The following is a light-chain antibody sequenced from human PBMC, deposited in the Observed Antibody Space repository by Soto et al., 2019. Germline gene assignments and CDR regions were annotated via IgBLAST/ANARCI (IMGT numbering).Light chain of an antibody. CDR2: AAS. CDR1: QGIRND. Sequence: DIQMTQSPSSLSASVGDRVTISCRASQGIRNDLVWYQQKPGRAPKRLIYAASSLQSGVPSRFSGIGSGTEFTLTINSLQAEDFATYCCLQYNTYPYAFGQGTKLEIK. J-gene: IGKJ2*01. CDR3: LQYNTYPYA. V-gene: IGKV1-17*01.